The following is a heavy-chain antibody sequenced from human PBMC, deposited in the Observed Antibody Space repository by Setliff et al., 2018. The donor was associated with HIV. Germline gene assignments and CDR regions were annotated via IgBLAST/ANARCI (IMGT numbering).Heavy chain of an antibody. D-gene: IGHD3-10*01. J-gene: IGHJ3*02. CDR1: GFIFRNAW. Sequence: GGSLRLSCAASGFIFRNAWMSWVRQGPGKGLEWVGRIKSKADGGTTDYAASVKGRFTISRDDSKNTLYLQMNSLKIEDTAVYYCTTWEKGSVWFGELLVSPDVFDIWGQGTLVTVSS. V-gene: IGHV3-15*01. CDR3: TTWEKGSVWFGELLVSPDVFDI. CDR2: IKSKADGGTT.